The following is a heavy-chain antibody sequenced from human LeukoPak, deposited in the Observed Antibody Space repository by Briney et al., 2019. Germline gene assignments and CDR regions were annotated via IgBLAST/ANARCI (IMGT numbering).Heavy chain of an antibody. CDR1: GYTFTGYY. V-gene: IGHV1-2*06. D-gene: IGHD6-13*01. J-gene: IGHJ4*02. Sequence: ASVKVSCKASGYTFTGYYIHWVRQAPEQGLEWMGRINPYSGDTNFAQKFQGRVTMTRDTSITTAYMDLSSLTPDDTAVYFCARDQGSLTRSWYTGYWGQGTQVTVSS. CDR3: ARDQGSLTRSWYTGY. CDR2: INPYSGDT.